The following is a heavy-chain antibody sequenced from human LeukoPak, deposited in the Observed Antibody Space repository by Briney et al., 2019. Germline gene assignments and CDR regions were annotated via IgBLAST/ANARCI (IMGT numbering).Heavy chain of an antibody. CDR1: GYTFTSYY. D-gene: IGHD3-22*01. Sequence: ASVKVSCKASGYTFTSYYMHWVRQAPGQGLEWMGIISPSGGSTSYAQKFQGRVTMTRDMSTSAVYMELSSLRSEDTAVYYCARSYYYDSSGYSNLDYWGQGTLVTVSS. J-gene: IGHJ4*02. CDR3: ARSYYYDSSGYSNLDY. CDR2: ISPSGGST. V-gene: IGHV1-46*01.